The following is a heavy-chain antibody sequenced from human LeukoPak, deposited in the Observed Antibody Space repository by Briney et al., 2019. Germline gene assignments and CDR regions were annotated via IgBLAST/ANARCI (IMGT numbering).Heavy chain of an antibody. V-gene: IGHV4-38-2*01. CDR2: IYYSGST. Sequence: PGGSLRLSCVVSGFTLRSYEMNWVRQAPGKGLEWIGSIYYSGSTYYDPSLKSRLTISVDTSKNQVSLNLTSVTAADTAVYYCARVNSVYPQELDPWGQGTLVTVSS. J-gene: IGHJ5*02. CDR1: GFTLRSYE. CDR3: ARVNSVYPQELDP. D-gene: IGHD5/OR15-5a*01.